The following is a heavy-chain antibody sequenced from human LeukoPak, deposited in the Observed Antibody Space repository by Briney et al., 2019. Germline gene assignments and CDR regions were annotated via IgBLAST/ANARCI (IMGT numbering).Heavy chain of an antibody. CDR3: AKWLGSSWYY. CDR1: GYSFTSYW. D-gene: IGHD6-13*01. V-gene: IGHV5-51*01. CDR2: IYPGDSET. Sequence: GESLHISSKGPGYSFTSYWIGWVRQMPGKGLEWMGIIYPGDSETRYSPSFQGQVTISADKSISTAYLQWSSLKASDPAIYYCAKWLGSSWYYWGQGTLVTVSS. J-gene: IGHJ4*02.